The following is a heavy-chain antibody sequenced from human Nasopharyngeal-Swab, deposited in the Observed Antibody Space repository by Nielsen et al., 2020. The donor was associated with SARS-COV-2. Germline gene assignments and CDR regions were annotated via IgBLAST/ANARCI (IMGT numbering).Heavy chain of an antibody. CDR2: ISWNSGSI. V-gene: IGHV3-9*01. Sequence: SLKISCAASGFIFDDYDMHWVRQAPGKGLEWVSGISWNSGSIGYADSVKGRFTISRDNAKNSLYLQMNSLRAEDTALYYCAKIDDDYYDSSGSDYWGQGTLVTVSS. CDR3: AKIDDDYYDSSGSDY. J-gene: IGHJ4*02. D-gene: IGHD3-22*01. CDR1: GFIFDDYD.